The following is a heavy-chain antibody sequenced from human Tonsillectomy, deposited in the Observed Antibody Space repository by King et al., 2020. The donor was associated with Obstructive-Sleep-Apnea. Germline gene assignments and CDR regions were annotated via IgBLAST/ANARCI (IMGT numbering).Heavy chain of an antibody. Sequence: QLVQSGGGLVQPGGSLRLSCAASGFTFSSYSMNWVRQAPGKGLEWVSYISSSSSTIYYAVSVKGRFTISRDNTMNSLYLQMNSRRAEDTAVYYCARDRGDTAMVPRVYYLDYWGQGTLVTVSS. CDR1: GFTFSSYS. J-gene: IGHJ4*02. V-gene: IGHV3-48*01. CDR2: ISSSSSTI. D-gene: IGHD5-18*01. CDR3: ARDRGDTAMVPRVYYLDY.